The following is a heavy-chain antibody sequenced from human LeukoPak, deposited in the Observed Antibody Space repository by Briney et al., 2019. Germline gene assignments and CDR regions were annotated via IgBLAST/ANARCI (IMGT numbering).Heavy chain of an antibody. J-gene: IGHJ4*02. CDR1: GFTFSSYA. CDR3: ARTEYYDFWSGYYTGIDY. V-gene: IGHV3-30-3*01. Sequence: GGSLRLSCAASGFTFSSYAMHWVRQAPGKGLEWVAVISYDGSNKYYADSVKGRFTISRDNAKNSLYLQMNSLRAEDTAVYYCARTEYYDFWSGYYTGIDYWGQGTLVTVSS. CDR2: ISYDGSNK. D-gene: IGHD3-3*01.